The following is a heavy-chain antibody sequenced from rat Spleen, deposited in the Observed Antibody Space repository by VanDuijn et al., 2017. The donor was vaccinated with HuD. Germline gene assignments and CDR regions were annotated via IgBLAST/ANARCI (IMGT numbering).Heavy chain of an antibody. CDR2: IIYDGSST. CDR3: ARHGYSGPFDY. J-gene: IGHJ2*01. Sequence: EVQLVESGGGLAQPGRSLKFSCAASGFTFSDYAMAWVRQAPKKGLEWVATIIYDGSSTYYRDSVKGRFTISRNNAKSTLYLQMDNLRSEDTATYYCARHGYSGPFDYWGQGVMVTVSS. D-gene: IGHD1-1*01. CDR1: GFTFSDYA. V-gene: IGHV5-17*01.